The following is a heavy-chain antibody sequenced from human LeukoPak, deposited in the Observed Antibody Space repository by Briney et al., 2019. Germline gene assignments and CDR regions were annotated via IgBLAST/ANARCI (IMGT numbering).Heavy chain of an antibody. CDR1: GFTFSSYS. D-gene: IGHD2-15*01. Sequence: GGSLRLSCAASGFTFSSYSMNWVRQAPGKGLEWVSSISSSSSYIYYADSVKGRFTISRDNAKNSLYLQTNSLRAEDTAVYYCARAGYCSGGSCYVAEYFQHWGQGTLVTVSS. J-gene: IGHJ1*01. CDR3: ARAGYCSGGSCYVAEYFQH. V-gene: IGHV3-21*01. CDR2: ISSSSSYI.